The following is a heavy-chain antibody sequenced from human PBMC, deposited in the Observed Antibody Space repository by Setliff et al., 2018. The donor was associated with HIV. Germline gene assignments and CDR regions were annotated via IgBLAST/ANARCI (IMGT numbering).Heavy chain of an antibody. CDR1: GFTFSSYW. J-gene: IGHJ4*02. D-gene: IGHD6-13*01. V-gene: IGHV3-74*01. CDR2: INNDTTTT. Sequence: GGSLRLSCAASGFTFSSYWMHWVRQAPGQGLVWVSGINNDTTTTTYADSVKGRFSISRDNAKNTLYLQMNSLRAEDTAVYYCAKDEQQQLALDYWGQGTLVTVSS. CDR3: AKDEQQQLALDY.